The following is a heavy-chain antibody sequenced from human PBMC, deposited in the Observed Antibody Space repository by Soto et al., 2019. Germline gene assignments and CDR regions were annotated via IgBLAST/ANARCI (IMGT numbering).Heavy chain of an antibody. J-gene: IGHJ4*02. CDR1: GLSFSLYS. CDR2: ISGSGRNI. CDR3: AKDDRTASRIDY. V-gene: IGHV3-23*01. Sequence: EAQLLESGGGLVQPGGSLRLSCATSGLSFSLYSMGWVRQAPGKGLEWVSAISGSGRNIHYADSVKGRFTISRDNSKNTLSLQMNSLRAEDTALYYCAKDDRTASRIDYWGQGTLVTVSS. D-gene: IGHD2-21*02.